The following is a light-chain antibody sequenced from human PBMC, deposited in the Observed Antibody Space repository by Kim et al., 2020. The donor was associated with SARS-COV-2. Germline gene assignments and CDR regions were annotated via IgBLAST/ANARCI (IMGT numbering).Light chain of an antibody. V-gene: IGKV3-20*01. Sequence: EIVLTQSPGTLSLSPGERATLSCRASLIISSSYLAWYQQKPGQPPRLLIYGSSSRATGIPDRFSGSGSGTDFTLTISRLEPEDFAVYYCQQYGSSQYTFGQGTKLEI. CDR1: LIISSSY. J-gene: IGKJ2*01. CDR3: QQYGSSQYT. CDR2: GSS.